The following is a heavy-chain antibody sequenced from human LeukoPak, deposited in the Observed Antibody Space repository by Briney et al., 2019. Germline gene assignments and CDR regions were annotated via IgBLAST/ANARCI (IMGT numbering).Heavy chain of an antibody. D-gene: IGHD3-16*01. Sequence: GGSLRLSCAASGFTFNTYWLHWVRQGPGKGVVWVSRIDGDGSRASYADSVKGRFTISRDNAKNTLYLQMNSPRPEDTAVYFCVREAGGTYAFDVWGQGTMVTVPS. CDR3: VREAGGTYAFDV. J-gene: IGHJ3*01. CDR2: IDGDGSRA. CDR1: GFTFNTYW. V-gene: IGHV3-74*01.